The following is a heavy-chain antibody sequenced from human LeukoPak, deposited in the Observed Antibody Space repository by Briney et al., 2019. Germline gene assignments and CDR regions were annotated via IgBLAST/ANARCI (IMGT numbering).Heavy chain of an antibody. V-gene: IGHV4-59*01. D-gene: IGHD3-10*01. CDR3: ARDLLTMVRGVPYNWFDP. CDR2: IYYSGST. CDR1: GGSISSYY. Sequence: PSETLSLTCTVSGGSISSYYWSWIRQPPGKGLEWIGYIYYSGSTNYNPSLKSRVTISVDTSKNQFSLKLSSVTVADTAVYYCARDLLTMVRGVPYNWFDPWGQGTLVTVSS. J-gene: IGHJ5*02.